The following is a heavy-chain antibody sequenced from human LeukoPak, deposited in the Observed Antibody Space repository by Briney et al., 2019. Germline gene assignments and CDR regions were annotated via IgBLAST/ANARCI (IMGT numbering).Heavy chain of an antibody. CDR2: IQKKTEGGTT. Sequence: GGSLRLSCAASGFTFSNAWMNWVRQAPGKGLEWVGRIQKKTEGGTTEYAAPVKGRFIISRDDSKNMLYLQMNCLKTDDTAVYYCTSRVVTTNDYWGQGTLVTVSS. J-gene: IGHJ4*02. CDR3: TSRVVTTNDY. V-gene: IGHV3-15*01. D-gene: IGHD2-21*02. CDR1: GFTFSNAW.